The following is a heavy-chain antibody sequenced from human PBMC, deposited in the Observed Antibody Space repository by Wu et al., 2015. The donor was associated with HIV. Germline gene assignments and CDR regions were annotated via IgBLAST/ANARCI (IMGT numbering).Heavy chain of an antibody. Sequence: QVQLVQSGAEVKKPGASVKVSCKTSGYTFTSYGISWVRQAPGQGLEWMGWINPDTGGTNFAQKFQGRVTMTRNTSISTAYMELSSLRSEDTAVYYCARGTTYYYGSGSYYPQGVDYWGQGTLVTVSS. CDR3: ARGTTYYYGSGSYYPQGVDY. V-gene: IGHV1-8*02. D-gene: IGHD3-10*01. CDR2: INPDTGGT. J-gene: IGHJ4*02. CDR1: GYTFTSYG.